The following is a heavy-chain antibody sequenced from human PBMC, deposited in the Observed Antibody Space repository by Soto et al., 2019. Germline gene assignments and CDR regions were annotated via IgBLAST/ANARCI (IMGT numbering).Heavy chain of an antibody. CDR3: ARGGYYYGPGSYYNAFDI. J-gene: IGHJ3*02. CDR2: ISYDGSNK. CDR1: GFTFSTYS. D-gene: IGHD3-10*01. Sequence: QSGGSLRLSCTASGFTFSTYSIHWVRQAPGKGLEWVAVISYDGSNKYYADSVKGRFTISRDNSKNTLYLQMNSLRSEDTAVYYCARGGYYYGPGSYYNAFDIWGQGTMVPVSS. V-gene: IGHV3-30-3*01.